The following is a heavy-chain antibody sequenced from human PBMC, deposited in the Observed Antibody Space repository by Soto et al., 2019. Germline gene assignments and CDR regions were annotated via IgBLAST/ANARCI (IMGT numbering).Heavy chain of an antibody. Sequence: ASVKVSCKASGYTFTSYYMHWVRQAPGQGLEWMGIINPSGGSTSYAQKFQGRVTMTRDTSTSTVYMELSSLRSEDTAVYYCARDRSVGDIVVVPAASLAIDAFDIWGQGXMVTVSS. V-gene: IGHV1-46*01. CDR3: ARDRSVGDIVVVPAASLAIDAFDI. CDR2: INPSGGST. D-gene: IGHD2-2*01. CDR1: GYTFTSYY. J-gene: IGHJ3*02.